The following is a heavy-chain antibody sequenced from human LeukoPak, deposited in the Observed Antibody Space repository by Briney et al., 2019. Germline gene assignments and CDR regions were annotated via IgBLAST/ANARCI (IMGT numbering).Heavy chain of an antibody. D-gene: IGHD6-6*01. CDR2: INPNNGGT. CDR1: GYTFTGYY. V-gene: IGHV1-2*02. J-gene: IGHJ1*01. Sequence: GASVKVSCKASGYTFTGYYMHWVPQAPGQGLEWMGWINPNNGGTSYAQKFQGRVTMTRDTSINTVYMELRNLRSDDTAVYYCATEYSSSSAGYFQHWGQGTLVTVSS. CDR3: ATEYSSSSAGYFQH.